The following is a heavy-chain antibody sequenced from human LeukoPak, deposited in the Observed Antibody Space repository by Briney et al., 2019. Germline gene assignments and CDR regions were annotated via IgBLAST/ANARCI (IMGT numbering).Heavy chain of an antibody. Sequence: GGSLRLSCAASGLTFGRYWLTWVRQAPGKGLEWVANINQDGSESNYVDSVKGRFTISRDNAKSSLYLQMDSLKDEDTAVYHCVGRVCTADACFAFSFNCFDPGGRGSLATVPS. V-gene: IGHV3-7*03. D-gene: IGHD2-8*02. CDR1: GLTFGRYW. CDR2: INQDGSES. CDR3: VGRVCTADACFAFSFNCFDP. J-gene: IGHJ5*02.